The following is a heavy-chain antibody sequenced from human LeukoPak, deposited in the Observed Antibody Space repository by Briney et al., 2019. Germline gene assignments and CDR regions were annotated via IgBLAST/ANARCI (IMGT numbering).Heavy chain of an antibody. J-gene: IGHJ4*02. CDR3: ARESSGSYFFY. V-gene: IGHV3-66*01. CDR1: GFTVSSNY. D-gene: IGHD1-26*01. Sequence: GGSLRLSCAASGFTVSSNYMSWIRQAPGKGLEWVSVIYGGSSTYYADSVKGRFTISRDNSKNTLYLQMNSLRAEDTAVYYCARESSGSYFFYWGQGTLVTVSS. CDR2: IYGGSST.